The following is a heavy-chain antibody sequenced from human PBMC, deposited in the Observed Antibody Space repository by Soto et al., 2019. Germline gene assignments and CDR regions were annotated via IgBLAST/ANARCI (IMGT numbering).Heavy chain of an antibody. V-gene: IGHV4-39*01. CDR2: IYYIGST. CDR3: ARQPPYYDYVSRTYRPTSPDY. J-gene: IGHJ4*02. D-gene: IGHD3-16*02. CDR1: GDSISSSRYY. Sequence: QLQLQESGPGLVKPSDTLSLTCTVSGDSISSSRYYWGWIRQPPGRGLDWIGSIYYIGSTYYIPSLQSRLSMSVDTSKNQFSLKLSSATAADTAVYYCARQPPYYDYVSRTYRPTSPDYWGQGTLVTVSS.